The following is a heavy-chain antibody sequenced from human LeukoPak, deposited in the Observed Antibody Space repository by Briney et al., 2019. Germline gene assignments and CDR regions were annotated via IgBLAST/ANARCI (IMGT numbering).Heavy chain of an antibody. D-gene: IGHD3-9*01. V-gene: IGHV3-23*01. CDR2: ISGSGGST. CDR1: GFTFSSYA. J-gene: IGHJ4*02. Sequence: GGSLRLSCAASGFTFSSYAMSWVRQAPGKGLEWVSAISGSGGSTYYADSVKGRFIISRDNSKNTLYLQMDSLRAEDTAVYFCAKIDWSSGFWGQGTLVAVSS. CDR3: AKIDWSSGF.